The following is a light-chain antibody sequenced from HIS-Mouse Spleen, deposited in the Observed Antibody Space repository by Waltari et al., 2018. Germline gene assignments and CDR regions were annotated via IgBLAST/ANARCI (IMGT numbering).Light chain of an antibody. CDR1: SSDVGGYHY. CDR2: EVS. V-gene: IGLV2-8*01. Sequence: QSALTQPPSASGSPGQSVTISCTGTSSDVGGYHYVSWDQQHPGKAPNLMIYEVSKRPSGVPYRFSGSKSGNTASLTVSGLQAEDEADYYCSSYAGSNNYVFGTGTKVTVL. CDR3: SSYAGSNNYV. J-gene: IGLJ1*01.